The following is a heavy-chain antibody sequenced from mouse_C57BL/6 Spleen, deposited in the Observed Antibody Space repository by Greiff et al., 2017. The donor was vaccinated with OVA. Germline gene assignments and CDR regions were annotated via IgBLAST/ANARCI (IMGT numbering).Heavy chain of an antibody. D-gene: IGHD1-1*01. Sequence: DVMLVESGGGLVQPGGSMKLSCVASGFTFSNYWMNWVRQSPEKGLEWVAHISLKSDNYATHYAETVKGRFTISRDDSKSSVYLQMHNLRAEDTGIDYCTGGYYGSLWYFDVWGTGTTVTVSS. V-gene: IGHV6-3*01. CDR1: GFTFSNYW. CDR3: TGGYYGSLWYFDV. J-gene: IGHJ1*03. CDR2: ISLKSDNYAT.